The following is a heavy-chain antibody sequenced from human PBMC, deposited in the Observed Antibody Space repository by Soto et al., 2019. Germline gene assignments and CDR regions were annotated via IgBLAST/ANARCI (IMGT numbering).Heavy chain of an antibody. J-gene: IGHJ6*02. CDR2: IYYSGST. V-gene: IGHV4-31*03. Sequence: QVQLQESGPGLVKPSQTLSLTCTVSGGSISSGGYYWSWIRQHPGKGPKWIGYIYYSGSTYYNPYLQRRVPISVDTSKNQFSLTLSAVTAADTGVYYCARDRFVVVPAAQRDGGMDVWGQGTTVCVSS. CDR1: GGSISSGGYY. D-gene: IGHD2-2*01. CDR3: ARDRFVVVPAAQRDGGMDV.